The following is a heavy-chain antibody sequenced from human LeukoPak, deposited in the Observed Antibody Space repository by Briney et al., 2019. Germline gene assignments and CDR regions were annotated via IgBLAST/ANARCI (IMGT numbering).Heavy chain of an antibody. J-gene: IGHJ6*03. Sequence: GRSLSLSCVPSGFTVSSNYMSWVRQAPGKGLEWVSVVYSGVSTYYADSVKGRFTISRDNSKNTLYLQMNSLRAEDTAVYYCASGSGSYRTPYYYMDVWGTGTTVTVSS. CDR2: VYSGVST. D-gene: IGHD3-10*01. CDR1: GFTVSSNY. CDR3: ASGSGSYRTPYYYMDV. V-gene: IGHV3-53*01.